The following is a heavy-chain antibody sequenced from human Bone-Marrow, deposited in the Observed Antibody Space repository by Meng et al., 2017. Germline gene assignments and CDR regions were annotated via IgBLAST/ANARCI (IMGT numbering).Heavy chain of an antibody. CDR2: IIPILGIA. V-gene: IGHV1-69*02. CDR3: ASPGGCSYGPYYFDY. J-gene: IGHJ4*02. Sequence: SVKVSCKASGGTFSSYTISWVRQAPGQGLEWMGRIIPILGIANYAQKFQGRVTITADKSTSTAYMKLSSLRSEDTAVYYCASPGGCSYGPYYFDYWGQGTLVTVSS. D-gene: IGHD5-18*01. CDR1: GGTFSSYT.